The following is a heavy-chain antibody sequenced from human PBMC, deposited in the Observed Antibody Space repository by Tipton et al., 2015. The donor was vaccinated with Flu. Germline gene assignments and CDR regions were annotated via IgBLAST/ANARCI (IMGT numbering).Heavy chain of an antibody. D-gene: IGHD5-18*01. CDR3: ARESGDSYGYSCSFDY. V-gene: IGHV1-2*06. Sequence: QLVQSGAEVKKPGASVKVSCKASGYTFTGYYMHWVRQAPGQGLEWMGRINPNSGGTNYAQKFQGRVTMTRDTSISTAYMELSRLRSDDTAVYYCARESGDSYGYSCSFDYWGQGTLVTVSS. CDR2: INPNSGGT. CDR1: GYTFTGYY. J-gene: IGHJ4*02.